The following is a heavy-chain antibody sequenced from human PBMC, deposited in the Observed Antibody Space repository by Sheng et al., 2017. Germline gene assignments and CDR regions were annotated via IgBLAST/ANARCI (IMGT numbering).Heavy chain of an antibody. Sequence: QVQLVQSGAEVKKPGSSVRVSCKASGGTFSNYAISWVRQAPGQGLEWMGGIIPILHMANYAQKFQGRVTITADKSTSTVYMDLSSLTSEDTAVYYCARGIAMVRANYMDVWGKGTTVTVSS. CDR3: ARGIAMVRANYMDV. J-gene: IGHJ6*03. CDR2: IIPILHMA. V-gene: IGHV1-69*04. D-gene: IGHD3-10*01. CDR1: GGTFSNYA.